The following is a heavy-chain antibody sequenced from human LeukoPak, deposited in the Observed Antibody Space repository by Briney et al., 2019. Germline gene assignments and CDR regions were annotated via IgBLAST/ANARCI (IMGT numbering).Heavy chain of an antibody. V-gene: IGHV4-4*09. CDR3: ARQGYCSSTSCYEAPDWYFDL. Sequence: PSETLSLTSIVSGGSISSSYWSCIRDPPGEGLEWIGYIYTSGSTNYNPSLKSRVTISVDTSKNQFSLKLSTVSAAGTAVYYCARQGYCSSTSCYEAPDWYFDLWGRGTLVTVSS. J-gene: IGHJ2*01. CDR2: IYTSGST. CDR1: GGSISSSY. D-gene: IGHD2-2*01.